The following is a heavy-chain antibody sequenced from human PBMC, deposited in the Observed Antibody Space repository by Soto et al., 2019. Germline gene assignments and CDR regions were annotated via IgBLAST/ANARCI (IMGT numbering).Heavy chain of an antibody. J-gene: IGHJ3*02. Sequence: PGGSLRLSCAASGVTVRSNYMSGVRQAPGKGLEWVSVIYSGGSTYYADSVKGRFTISRHNSKNTLYLQMNSLRAEDTAVYYCASLFAADFWSGYSYDAFAIWRQGTMVPVS. CDR3: ASLFAADFWSGYSYDAFAI. D-gene: IGHD3-3*01. V-gene: IGHV3-53*04. CDR1: GVTVRSNY. CDR2: IYSGGST.